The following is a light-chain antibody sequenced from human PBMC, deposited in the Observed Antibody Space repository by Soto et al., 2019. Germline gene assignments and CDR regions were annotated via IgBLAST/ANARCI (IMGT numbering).Light chain of an antibody. CDR2: DVN. J-gene: IGLJ1*01. CDR3: SSYXSATTHV. V-gene: IGLV2-14*01. CDR1: SSDVGAYNY. Sequence: QSVLAQPASVSGSPGQSITISCTGTSSDVGAYNYDSWYQQHPGKVPKLIIYDVNNRPSGVSNRFSGSKSGNTASLTISGLQTEDEADYYCSSYXSATTHVSGTGTKVTVL.